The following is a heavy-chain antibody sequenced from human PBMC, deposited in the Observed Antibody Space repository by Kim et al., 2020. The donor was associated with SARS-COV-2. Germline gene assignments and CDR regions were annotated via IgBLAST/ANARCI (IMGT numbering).Heavy chain of an antibody. CDR1: GFTFSSYG. Sequence: GGSLRLSCAASGFTFSSYGMHWVRQAPGKGLEWVAVIWYDGRSKYYADSVKGRFTISRDNSKNTLYLQMNSLRAEDTAVYYCARDGLWLGEVLLPPDYWGQGTLVTVPS. CDR2: IWYDGRSK. D-gene: IGHD3-10*01. J-gene: IGHJ4*02. CDR3: ARDGLWLGEVLLPPDY. V-gene: IGHV3-33*01.